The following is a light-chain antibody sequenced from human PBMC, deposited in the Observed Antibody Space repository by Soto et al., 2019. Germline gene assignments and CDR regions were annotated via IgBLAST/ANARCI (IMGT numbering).Light chain of an antibody. V-gene: IGKV3-11*01. CDR3: QQRSNWPST. J-gene: IGKJ4*01. CDR2: DAS. CDR1: QSVSGY. Sequence: EIVLTQSPATLSLSPGDRATLSCRASQSVSGYLAWYQQKHRRPPALLLFDASTRATGTPARFSGSGSGTDFTLTITSLPPEDFAVYYCQQRSNWPSTFGGGTKVEI.